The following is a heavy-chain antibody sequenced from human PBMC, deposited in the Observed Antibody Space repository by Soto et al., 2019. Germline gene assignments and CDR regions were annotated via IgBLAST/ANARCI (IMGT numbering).Heavy chain of an antibody. D-gene: IGHD6-13*01. CDR3: ARDAATDSYFDY. V-gene: IGHV3-33*01. J-gene: IGHJ4*02. Sequence: GGSLRLSCAASGFTFSSYGMHWVRQAPGKGLEWVAVIWYDGSNKYYADSVKGRFTISRDNSKNTLYLQMNSLRAEDTAVYYCARDAATDSYFDYWGQGTLVTVSS. CDR2: IWYDGSNK. CDR1: GFTFSSYG.